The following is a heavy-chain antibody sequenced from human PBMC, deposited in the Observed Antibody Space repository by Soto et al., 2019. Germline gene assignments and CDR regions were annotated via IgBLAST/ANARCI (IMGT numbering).Heavy chain of an antibody. CDR3: AKAQPQTTVTSYYYYYGMDV. D-gene: IGHD4-17*01. J-gene: IGHJ6*02. CDR1: GFTFSSYA. CDR2: ISGSGGST. Sequence: GGSLRLSCAASGFTFSSYAMSWVRQAPGKGLEWVSAISGSGGSTYYADSVKGRFTISRDNSKNTLYLQMNSLRAEDTAVYYCAKAQPQTTVTSYYYYYGMDVWGQGTTVTVSS. V-gene: IGHV3-23*01.